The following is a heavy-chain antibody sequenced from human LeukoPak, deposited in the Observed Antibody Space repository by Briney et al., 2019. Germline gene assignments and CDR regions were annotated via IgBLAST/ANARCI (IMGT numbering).Heavy chain of an antibody. CDR3: ARMSPGTYGDYDS. D-gene: IGHD4-17*01. Sequence: SETLSLTCAVYGGSFSSYYWSWIRQPPGKGLEWIGEINHSGSTNYNPSLKSRVTISVDTSKNQFSLKLSSVTAADTAVYYCARMSPGTYGDYDSWGQGTLVTVSS. J-gene: IGHJ5*01. CDR1: GGSFSSYY. V-gene: IGHV4-34*01. CDR2: INHSGST.